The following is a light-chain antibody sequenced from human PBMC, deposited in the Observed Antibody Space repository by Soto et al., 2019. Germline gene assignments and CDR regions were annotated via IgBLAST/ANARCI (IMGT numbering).Light chain of an antibody. CDR3: CSYAGSYPLYV. CDR1: SNDVGGYDY. V-gene: IGLV2-11*01. Sequence: QSVLTQPRSVSGSPGQSVTISCIGTSNDVGGYDYVSWYQQHPGRASKVLIHDVSRRSSGVPDRFSGSKSGNTASLTISGLQAEDEADYYCCSYAGSYPLYVFGTGTKVTVL. J-gene: IGLJ1*01. CDR2: DVS.